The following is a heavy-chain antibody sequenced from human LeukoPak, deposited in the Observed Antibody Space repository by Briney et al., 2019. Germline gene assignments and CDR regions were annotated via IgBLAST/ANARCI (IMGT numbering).Heavy chain of an antibody. CDR2: INPSGSST. J-gene: IGHJ5*02. V-gene: IGHV1-46*01. Sequence: ASVKVSCKSSGYTFTSYYMHWVRQAPAQGLEWMGLINPSGSSTSYAQKFQGRLSLTRDMSTSTDYMELSSLRSEDTAVYYCASDNSVGDTAWWFDPWGQGTLVTVSS. D-gene: IGHD1-26*01. CDR1: GYTFTSYY. CDR3: ASDNSVGDTAWWFDP.